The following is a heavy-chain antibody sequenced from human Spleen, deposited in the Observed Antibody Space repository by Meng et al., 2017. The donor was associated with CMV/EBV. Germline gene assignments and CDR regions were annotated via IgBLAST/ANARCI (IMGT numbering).Heavy chain of an antibody. J-gene: IGHJ4*02. Sequence: FTGYYMHWVRQAPGQGLEWMGWINPNSGGTNYPQKFQGRVTMTRDTSISTAYMDLISLGFDDTAVYYCASPHDRHNSGWYVAGGFDYWGQGTLVTVSS. D-gene: IGHD6-19*01. CDR2: INPNSGGT. CDR1: FTGYY. V-gene: IGHV1-2*02. CDR3: ASPHDRHNSGWYVAGGFDY.